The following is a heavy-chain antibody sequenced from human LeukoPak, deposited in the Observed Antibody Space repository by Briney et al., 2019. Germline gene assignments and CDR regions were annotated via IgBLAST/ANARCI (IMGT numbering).Heavy chain of an antibody. CDR1: GFTFDDYA. V-gene: IGHV3-43*02. J-gene: IGHJ6*03. Sequence: GGSLRLSCAASGFTFDDYAMHWVRQAPGKGLEWVSLISGDGGSTYYADSVKGRFIISRDNSKNSLYLQMNSLRTEDTALYYCATHDYYGSGSYYNVGYYYMDVWGKGTTVTVSS. CDR3: ATHDYYGSGSYYNVGYYYMDV. D-gene: IGHD3-10*01. CDR2: ISGDGGST.